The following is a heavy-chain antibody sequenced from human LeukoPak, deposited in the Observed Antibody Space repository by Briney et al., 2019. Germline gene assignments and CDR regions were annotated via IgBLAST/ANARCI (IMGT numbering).Heavy chain of an antibody. D-gene: IGHD5-12*01. V-gene: IGHV4-34*01. J-gene: IGHJ4*02. CDR2: IYYSGST. CDR3: ARDRSYDSGYFDY. CDR1: GGSFSGYY. Sequence: SETLSPTCAVYGGSFSGYYWGWIRQPPGKGLEWIGSIYYSGSTYHNPSLKSRVTISVDTSKNQYSLKLSSVTAADTAVYYCARDRSYDSGYFDYWGQGTLVTVSS.